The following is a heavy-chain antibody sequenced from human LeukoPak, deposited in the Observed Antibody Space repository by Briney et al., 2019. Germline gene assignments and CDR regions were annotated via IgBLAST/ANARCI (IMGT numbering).Heavy chain of an antibody. Sequence: GGSLRLSCAASGFTFSSYAMSWVRQAPGKGLEWVSAISGSGGSTYYADSVKGRFTISRDNSKNTLYLQMNSLRAEDTAVYYCAKDPHIVVVTAIPRDYWGQGTLVTVSS. CDR3: AKDPHIVVVTAIPRDY. CDR2: ISGSGGST. D-gene: IGHD2-21*02. CDR1: GFTFSSYA. J-gene: IGHJ4*02. V-gene: IGHV3-23*01.